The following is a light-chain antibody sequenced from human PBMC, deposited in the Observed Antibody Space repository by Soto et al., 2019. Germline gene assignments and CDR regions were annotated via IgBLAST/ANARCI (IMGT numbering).Light chain of an antibody. Sequence: QSALTQPASVSGSPGQSITISCTGTSSDVGGYNYVSWYQHHPGKAPKLMIYEVTNRPSGVSNRFSGSTSGNTASLTISGLQAEDEADYYCSSYTSSSTLYVFGTGTQVPVL. CDR2: EVT. J-gene: IGLJ1*01. CDR3: SSYTSSSTLYV. V-gene: IGLV2-14*01. CDR1: SSDVGGYNY.